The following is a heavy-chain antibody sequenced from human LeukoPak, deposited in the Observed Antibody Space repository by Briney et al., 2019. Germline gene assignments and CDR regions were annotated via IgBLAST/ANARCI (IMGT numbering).Heavy chain of an antibody. Sequence: SETLSLTCTVSGGSISSSSYYWGWIRQPPGKGLEWIGSIYYSGSTYYNPSLKSRVTISVDTSKNQFSLKLSSVTAADTAVYYCARGTYYDSSGYYYLASYYFDYWGQGTLVTVSS. CDR3: ARGTYYDSSGYYYLASYYFDY. D-gene: IGHD3-22*01. CDR1: GGSISSSSYY. J-gene: IGHJ4*02. CDR2: IYYSGST. V-gene: IGHV4-39*07.